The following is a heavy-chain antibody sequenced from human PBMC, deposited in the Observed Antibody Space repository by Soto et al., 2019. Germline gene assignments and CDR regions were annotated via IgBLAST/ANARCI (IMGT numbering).Heavy chain of an antibody. CDR3: ARTDCSSNSCYNYYYYGMDV. CDR1: GYRFTKYG. CDR2: INPGNGDT. D-gene: IGHD2-2*01. Sequence: WXSVKVSCKPSGYRFTKYGLHWVRQAPGQRLEWMGWINPGNGDTKYSQKFQGRVTITRDTSATTAYMELSSLRSEDSAVFYCARTDCSSNSCYNYYYYGMDVWGQGTTVTVSS. V-gene: IGHV1-3*01. J-gene: IGHJ6*02.